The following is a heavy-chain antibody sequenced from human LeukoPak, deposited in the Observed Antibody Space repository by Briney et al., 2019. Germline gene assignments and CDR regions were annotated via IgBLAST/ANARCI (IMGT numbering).Heavy chain of an antibody. Sequence: PGGSLRLSCAASGFTFSSYSMNWVRRAPGKGLEWVSSISSSSSYIYYADSVKGRFTISRDNAKNSLYLQMNSLRAEDTAVYYCARDTQRIAAAGTKAFDIWGQGTMVTVSS. CDR2: ISSSSSYI. CDR1: GFTFSSYS. V-gene: IGHV3-21*01. CDR3: ARDTQRIAAAGTKAFDI. J-gene: IGHJ3*02. D-gene: IGHD6-13*01.